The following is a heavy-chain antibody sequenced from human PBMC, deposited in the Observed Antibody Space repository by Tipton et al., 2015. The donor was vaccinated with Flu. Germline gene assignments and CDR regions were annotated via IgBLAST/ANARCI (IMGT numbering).Heavy chain of an antibody. D-gene: IGHD2-8*01. CDR1: GGSISSGGYY. CDR2: MYYSGST. V-gene: IGHV4-31*03. Sequence: TLSLTCTVSGGSISSGGYYWSWIRQHPGKGLEWIGYMYYSGSTYYNPSLKSRVTISVDTSKNQFSLKLSSVTAADTAVYYCMRDVYGTDAFEIWGQGTKVTVSS. J-gene: IGHJ3*02. CDR3: MRDVYGTDAFEI.